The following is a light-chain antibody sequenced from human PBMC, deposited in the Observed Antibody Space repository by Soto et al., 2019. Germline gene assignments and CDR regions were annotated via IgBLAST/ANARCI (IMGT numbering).Light chain of an antibody. CDR2: SNN. Sequence: QSVLTQPPSASGTPGQRVTVSCSGSNSNIGSNTVKWYQQLPGTAPKLLIYSNNQRPSGVPDLFSGSKSGTSASLAISGLQSEDVADYYCAAWDDSLNGVIFGGGTKLTVL. CDR1: NSNIGSNT. V-gene: IGLV1-44*01. CDR3: AAWDDSLNGVI. J-gene: IGLJ2*01.